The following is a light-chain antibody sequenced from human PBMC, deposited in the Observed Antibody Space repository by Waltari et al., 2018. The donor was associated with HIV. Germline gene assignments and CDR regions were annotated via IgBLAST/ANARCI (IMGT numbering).Light chain of an antibody. V-gene: IGKV4-1*01. CDR2: WAS. CDR1: HSILYHSNNNSY. CDR3: QQYFSTPPT. Sequence: DLVLTQSPDSLAVPLGERATVNCRSTHSILYHSNNNSYLGWYQQKPGQPPKLLIYWASTRASGTPDRFTGSGSGTDFALTISSLQAEDAAVYYCQQYFSTPPTFGQGTKVEIK. J-gene: IGKJ1*01.